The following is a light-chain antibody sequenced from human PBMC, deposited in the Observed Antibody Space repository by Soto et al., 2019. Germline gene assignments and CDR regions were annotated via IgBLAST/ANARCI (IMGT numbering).Light chain of an antibody. Sequence: QSVLTQPPSASGTPGQRVTISCSGGSSNIKTNGVSWYQQVPGAAPKLLIYSNNQRPSGAPDRFSGSKSGTSASQAISGLQSEDEATYHCATWDDSLNGLIFGGGTKLTVL. CDR1: SSNIKTNG. CDR2: SNN. CDR3: ATWDDSLNGLI. V-gene: IGLV1-44*01. J-gene: IGLJ2*01.